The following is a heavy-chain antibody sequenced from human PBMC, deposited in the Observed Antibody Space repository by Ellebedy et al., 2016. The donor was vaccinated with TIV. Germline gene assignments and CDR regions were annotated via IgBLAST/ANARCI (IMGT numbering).Heavy chain of an antibody. CDR1: GYTFTSYG. CDR2: ISAYNGNT. V-gene: IGHV1-18*01. D-gene: IGHD3-10*01. CDR3: ARDQEGFGELLWD. J-gene: IGHJ4*02. Sequence: AASVKVSCKASGYTFTSYGISWVRQAPGQGLEWMGWISAYNGNTNYAQKLQGRVTMTTDTSTSTAYMELKSLRSDDTAVYYCARDQEGFGELLWDWGQGTLVAVSS.